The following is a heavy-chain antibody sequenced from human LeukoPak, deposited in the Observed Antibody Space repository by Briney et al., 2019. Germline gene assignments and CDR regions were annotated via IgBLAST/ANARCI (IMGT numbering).Heavy chain of an antibody. V-gene: IGHV4-59*12. CDR2: IYYSGST. CDR3: ARAGAWQIDP. D-gene: IGHD3-10*01. Sequence: SETLSLTCTVSGGSISSYYWIWIRQPPGKGLEWIGYIYYSGSTTYNPSLKSRLTISVDTSKNQFSLKLTSVTAADTAVYYCARAGAWQIDPWGQGTLVTVSS. J-gene: IGHJ5*02. CDR1: GGSISSYY.